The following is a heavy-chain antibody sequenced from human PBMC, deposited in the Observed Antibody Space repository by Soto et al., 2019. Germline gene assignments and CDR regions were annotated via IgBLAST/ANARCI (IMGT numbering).Heavy chain of an antibody. J-gene: IGHJ4*02. V-gene: IGHV3-33*01. CDR3: ARDSSSSWYYFDY. Sequence: QVQLVESGGGVVQPGRSLRLSCAASGFTFSSYGMHWVRQAPGKGLEWVAVIWDDGSNKYYADSVKGRFTISRDNSKNTLYLQMNSLRAEDTAVYYCARDSSSSWYYFDYWGQGTLVTVSS. CDR2: IWDDGSNK. CDR1: GFTFSSYG. D-gene: IGHD6-13*01.